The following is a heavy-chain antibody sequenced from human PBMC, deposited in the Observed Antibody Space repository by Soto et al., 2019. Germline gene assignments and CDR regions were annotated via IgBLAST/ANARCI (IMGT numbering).Heavy chain of an antibody. CDR1: GFTFSSFI. J-gene: IGHJ4*02. Sequence: PGGSLRLSCAASGFTFSSFIMNWVRQTPGRGLEWVASIGSSGSFIYYADSLKGRFTISRDNAKNSLYLQMNSLRAEDTAVYYCARLYDSSGFYFFDCWGQGTPVTVSS. CDR3: ARLYDSSGFYFFDC. V-gene: IGHV3-21*04. CDR2: IGSSGSFI. D-gene: IGHD3-22*01.